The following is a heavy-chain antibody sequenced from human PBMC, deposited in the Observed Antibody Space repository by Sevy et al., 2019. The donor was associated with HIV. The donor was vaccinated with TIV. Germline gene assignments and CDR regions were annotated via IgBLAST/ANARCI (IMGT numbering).Heavy chain of an antibody. CDR3: ARDGMRSIAAAGTGWFDP. V-gene: IGHV3-7*03. CDR2: IKQDGSEK. Sequence: GGSLRLSCAASGFTFSSYWMSWVRQAPGKGLEWVANIKQDGSEKYYVDSVNGRFTISRDNAKNSLYLQMNSLRAEDTAVYYCARDGMRSIAAAGTGWFDPWGQGTLVTVSS. J-gene: IGHJ5*02. CDR1: GFTFSSYW. D-gene: IGHD6-13*01.